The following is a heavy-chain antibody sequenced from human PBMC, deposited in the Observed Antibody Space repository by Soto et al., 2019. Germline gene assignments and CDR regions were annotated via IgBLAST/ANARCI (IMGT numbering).Heavy chain of an antibody. CDR3: AKGGGITVTTNWYFDL. CDR1: EFTFSNYA. J-gene: IGHJ2*01. CDR2: ISGRAGDT. D-gene: IGHD4-17*01. Sequence: EVQLLESGGGLVQPGGSLRLSCAASEFTFSNYAMTWVRQAPGKGLEWVSAISGRAGDTYYADSVEGRFTISRDNSKNTVYLQMNSLRAEGTAVYYCAKGGGITVTTNWYFDLWGRGTLVTVSS. V-gene: IGHV3-23*01.